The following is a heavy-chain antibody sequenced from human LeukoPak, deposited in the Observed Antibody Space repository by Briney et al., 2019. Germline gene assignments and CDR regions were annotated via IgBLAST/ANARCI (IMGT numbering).Heavy chain of an antibody. J-gene: IGHJ6*03. V-gene: IGHV3-30*02. CDR1: GFTFSTYG. D-gene: IGHD5-18*01. Sequence: GGSLRLSCAASGFTFSTYGLHWVRQAPGKGLEWVAFIRNDGTNKYYADSVKGRFTISRDNSKNTLYLQMNSLRAEDTAVYYCAKGGSYSYGYYYYYYMDVWGKGTTVTVSS. CDR2: IRNDGTNK. CDR3: AKGGSYSYGYYYYYYMDV.